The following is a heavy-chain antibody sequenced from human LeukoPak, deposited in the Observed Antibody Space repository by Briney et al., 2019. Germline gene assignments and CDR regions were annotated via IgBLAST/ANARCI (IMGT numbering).Heavy chain of an antibody. CDR1: GFTFTSYA. D-gene: IGHD5-24*01. CDR3: AKGRDSDYYSYYYMDV. J-gene: IGHJ6*03. Sequence: GGSLRLSCAASGFTFTSYAMSWVRQAPGKGLEWVSTISGSGASTFYADSVKGRFTISRDNSKNTLHLQMNSLRAEDTAVYYCAKGRDSDYYSYYYMDVWGKGTTVTVSS. V-gene: IGHV3-23*01. CDR2: ISGSGAST.